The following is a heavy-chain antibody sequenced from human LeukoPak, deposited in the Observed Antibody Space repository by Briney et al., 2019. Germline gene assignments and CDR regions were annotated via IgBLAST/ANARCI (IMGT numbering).Heavy chain of an antibody. V-gene: IGHV3-69-1*01. CDR1: GFTFSSYS. CDR3: AKAQGFYYFDY. D-gene: IGHD3-3*01. Sequence: GGSLRLSCAASGFTFSSYSMNWVRQAPGKGLEWVATMTSSNTIYYADSVKGRFTISRDNSKNTLYLQMNSLRAEDTAVYYCAKAQGFYYFDYWGQGTLVTVSS. CDR2: MTSSNTI. J-gene: IGHJ4*02.